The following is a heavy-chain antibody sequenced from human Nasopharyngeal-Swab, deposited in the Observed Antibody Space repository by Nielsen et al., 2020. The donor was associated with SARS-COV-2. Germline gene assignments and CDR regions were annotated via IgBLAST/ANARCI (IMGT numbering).Heavy chain of an antibody. Sequence: VRQAPGKGLEWVANIKQDGSEKYYVDSVKGRFTISRDNAKNSLYLQMNSLRAEDTAVYYCARVYRYYDFWSGYYTGSRGMDIWGQGTTVTVSS. J-gene: IGHJ6*02. V-gene: IGHV3-7*01. CDR3: ARVYRYYDFWSGYYTGSRGMDI. D-gene: IGHD3-3*01. CDR2: IKQDGSEK.